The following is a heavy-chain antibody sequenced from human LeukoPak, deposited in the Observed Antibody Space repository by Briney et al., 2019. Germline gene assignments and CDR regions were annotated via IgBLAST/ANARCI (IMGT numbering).Heavy chain of an antibody. J-gene: IGHJ6*04. Sequence: GGSLRLSCAASGFTFSSYAMSWVRQAPGKGLEWVSAISGSGGSTYYADSVKGRFTISRDNSKNTLYLQMNSLRAEDTAVYYCAGLGYCSGGSCPVGMDVWGKGTTVTVYS. D-gene: IGHD2-15*01. CDR3: AGLGYCSGGSCPVGMDV. CDR2: ISGSGGST. V-gene: IGHV3-23*01. CDR1: GFTFSSYA.